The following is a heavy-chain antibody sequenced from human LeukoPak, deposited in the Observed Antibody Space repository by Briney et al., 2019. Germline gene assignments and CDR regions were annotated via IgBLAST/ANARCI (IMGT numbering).Heavy chain of an antibody. CDR2: IYISGRS. D-gene: IGHD2-15*01. V-gene: IGHV4-4*07. J-gene: IGHJ6*03. CDR3: AREWADGCSGGSCYSLGYYYYYMDV. Sequence: NPSETLSLTCTVSGGSISSYYWSWIRQPAGKGLEWIGRIYISGRSNYNPSLKSRVTMSVDTSPPPFSLYLSSVTAADTAVYYCAREWADGCSGGSCYSLGYYYYYMDVWGKGTTVTVSS. CDR1: GGSISSYY.